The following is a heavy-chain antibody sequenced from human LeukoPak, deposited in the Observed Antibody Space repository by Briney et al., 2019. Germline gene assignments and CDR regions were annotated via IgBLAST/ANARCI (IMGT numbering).Heavy chain of an antibody. CDR1: GFAFRNSG. CDR3: AKEFGRPDGNAPLDAFDV. CDR2: ISFDETET. Sequence: PGGSLRQSCAASGFAFRNSGKHWVRQAPGKGLEWVAVISFDETETYYADFVRGRFTISRDNSNKKLHLQMNSLRPDDTAMYYCAKEFGRPDGNAPLDAFDVWAQGAIVAV. J-gene: IGHJ3*01. D-gene: IGHD3-16*01. V-gene: IGHV3-30*18.